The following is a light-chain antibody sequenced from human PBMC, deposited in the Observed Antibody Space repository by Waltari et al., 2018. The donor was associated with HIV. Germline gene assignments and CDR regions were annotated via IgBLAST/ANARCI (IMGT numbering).Light chain of an antibody. Sequence: QSALPQPASVSGSPGQSITIPCTGTSRDVGGSNYVSWYQHHPGRAPKLMIYEVSNRPSGVSNRFSGSKSGNTASLTISGLQAEDEADYYCSSYTSSSPLFGGGTKLTVL. V-gene: IGLV2-14*01. J-gene: IGLJ2*01. CDR3: SSYTSSSPL. CDR1: SRDVGGSNY. CDR2: EVS.